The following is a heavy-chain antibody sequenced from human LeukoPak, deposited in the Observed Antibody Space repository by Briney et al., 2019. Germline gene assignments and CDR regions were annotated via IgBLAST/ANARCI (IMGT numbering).Heavy chain of an antibody. CDR2: ISYDGSNK. CDR1: GFTFSSYA. Sequence: PGGSLRLSCAASGFTFSSYAMHWVRQAPGKGLEWVAVISYDGSNKYYADSVKGRFTISRDNSKNTLYLQMNSLRAEDTAVYYCARAPFEGDAFDIWGQGTMVTVSS. J-gene: IGHJ3*02. CDR3: ARAPFEGDAFDI. V-gene: IGHV3-30*04.